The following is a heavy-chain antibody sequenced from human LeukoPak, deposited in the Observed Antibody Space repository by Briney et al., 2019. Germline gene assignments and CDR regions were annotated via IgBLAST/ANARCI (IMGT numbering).Heavy chain of an antibody. D-gene: IGHD3-10*01. J-gene: IGHJ6*03. V-gene: IGHV4-34*01. CDR3: ARVGDLFRAHRVRGLSPDFYYMDV. Sequence: SETLSLICAVSGGSFSDFYWNWIRQPPGKGLEWIAEVNYSGRTYYNPSLKSRVIISVVTSKNLFSLKLSSVTAADTGVYYCARVGDLFRAHRVRGLSPDFYYMDVWGKGTTVTVSS. CDR2: VNYSGRT. CDR1: GGSFSDFY.